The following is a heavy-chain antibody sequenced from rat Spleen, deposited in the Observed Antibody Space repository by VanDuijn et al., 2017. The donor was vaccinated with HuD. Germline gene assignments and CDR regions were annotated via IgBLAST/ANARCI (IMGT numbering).Heavy chain of an antibody. V-gene: IGHV2S8*01. CDR3: ARDYGYDWYLDF. Sequence: QVQLKESGPGLVQPSQTLSLTCTVSGFSLSNYGVIWVRQPPGKGLEWIAGIWSGGSTYYDSGLKSRLSISRDTSKSQVVLKMNSLQTEDTAMYFCARDYGYDWYLDFWGPGTMVIVSP. D-gene: IGHD1-7*01. CDR1: GFSLSNYG. CDR2: IWSGGST. J-gene: IGHJ1*01.